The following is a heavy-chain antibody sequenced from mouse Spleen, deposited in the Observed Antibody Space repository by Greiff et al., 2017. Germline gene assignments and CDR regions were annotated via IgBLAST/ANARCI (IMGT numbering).Heavy chain of an antibody. CDR1: GYSITSGYY. Sequence: VQLKESGPGLVKPSQSLSLTCSVTGYSITSGYYWNWIRQFPGNKLEWMGYISYDGSNNYNPSLKNRISITRDTSKNQFFLKLNSVTTEDTATYYCARGFYDGYLDYWGQGTTLTVSS. V-gene: IGHV3-6*01. CDR3: ARGFYDGYLDY. D-gene: IGHD2-3*01. J-gene: IGHJ2*01. CDR2: ISYDGSN.